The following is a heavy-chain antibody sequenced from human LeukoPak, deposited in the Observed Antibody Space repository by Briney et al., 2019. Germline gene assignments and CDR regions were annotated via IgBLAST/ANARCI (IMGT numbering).Heavy chain of an antibody. CDR2: ISYDGSNQ. CDR1: GFTFSGYG. CDR3: AKETLVSNWYFFDY. D-gene: IGHD6-13*01. Sequence: GGSLRLSCAAPGFTFSGYGMHWVRQAPGMGLEWVAVISYDGSNQYYADSVKGRFTISRDYSKNTLYLQMNSLRAEDTALYYCAKETLVSNWYFFDYWGQGTLVTVSS. V-gene: IGHV3-30*18. J-gene: IGHJ4*02.